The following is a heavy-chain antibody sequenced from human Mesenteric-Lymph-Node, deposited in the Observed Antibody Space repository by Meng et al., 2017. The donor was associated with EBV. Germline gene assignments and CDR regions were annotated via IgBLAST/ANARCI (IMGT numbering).Heavy chain of an antibody. V-gene: IGHV3-23*04. CDR2: ISGSGGST. CDR1: GFTFSDYY. D-gene: IGHD6-13*01. J-gene: IGHJ4*02. CDR3: AKDFRQQSDD. Sequence: ARLVGLGGGLVKPGGSLRLSCAASGFTFSDYYMTWIRQAPGKGLEWVSAISGSGGSTYYADSVKGRFTISRDNPKNTLYLQMNSLRAEDTAVYYCAKDFRQQSDDWGQGTLVTVSS.